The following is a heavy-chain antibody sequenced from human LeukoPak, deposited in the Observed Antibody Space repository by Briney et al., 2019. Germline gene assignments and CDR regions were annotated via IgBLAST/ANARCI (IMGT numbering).Heavy chain of an antibody. CDR2: IDHSGST. J-gene: IGHJ4*02. CDR1: GYSISSDYY. CDR3: AGTRFRYYYDSSGYYY. D-gene: IGHD3-22*01. Sequence: SETLSLTCTVSGYSISSDYYWGWIRQPPGKGLQWIGSIDHSGSTYYNPSLKSRVTISIDTSKNQFSLKLSSVTAADTAVYYCAGTRFRYYYDSSGYYYWGQGTLVTVSS. V-gene: IGHV4-38-2*02.